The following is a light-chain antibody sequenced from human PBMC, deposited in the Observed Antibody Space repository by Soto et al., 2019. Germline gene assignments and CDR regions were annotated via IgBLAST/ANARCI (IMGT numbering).Light chain of an antibody. CDR2: AAS. CDR1: QSISSY. CDR3: QQSYSTPQT. J-gene: IGKJ1*01. Sequence: DIQMTQSPSSLSSSLLYILTITFPASQSISSYLNWYQQKPGKAPKLLIYAASSLQSGVPSRFSGSGSGTDFTLTISSLQPEDFATYYCQQSYSTPQTFGQGTKVDI. V-gene: IGKV1-39*01.